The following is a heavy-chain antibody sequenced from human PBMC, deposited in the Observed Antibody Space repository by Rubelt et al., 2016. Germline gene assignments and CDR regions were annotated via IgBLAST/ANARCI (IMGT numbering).Heavy chain of an antibody. D-gene: IGHD3-22*01. CDR3: AGDSSGYFGYYGMDV. V-gene: IGHV3-21*01. J-gene: IGHJ6*02. Sequence: GWVSSISSSSSYIYYADSVKGRFTISRDNAKNSLYLQMNSLRDEDTAVYYCAGDSSGYFGYYGMDVWGQGTTVTVSS. CDR2: ISSSSSYI.